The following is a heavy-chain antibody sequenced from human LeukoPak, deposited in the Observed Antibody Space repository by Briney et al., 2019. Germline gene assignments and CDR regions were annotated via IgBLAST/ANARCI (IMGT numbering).Heavy chain of an antibody. CDR1: GGTFSSYA. CDR3: ARTTRDYYDFWSGYSNFDY. CDR2: IIPIFGTA. Sequence: SVNVSCKASGGTFSSYAISWVRQAPGQGLEWMGGIIPIFGTANYAQKFQGRVTITADESTSTAYMEPSSLRSEDTAVYYCARTTRDYYDFWSGYSNFDYWGQGTLVTVSS. J-gene: IGHJ4*02. D-gene: IGHD3-3*01. V-gene: IGHV1-69*13.